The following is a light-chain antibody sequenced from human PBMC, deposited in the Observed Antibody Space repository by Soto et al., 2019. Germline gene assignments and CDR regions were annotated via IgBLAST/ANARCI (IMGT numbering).Light chain of an antibody. V-gene: IGLV1-40*01. CDR2: GNN. Sequence: QAVVTQPPSVSGAPGQRVTISCTGSSSNIGAGYDVHWYQQLPGTAPKLLIYGNNNRPSGVPDRFSGSKSVTSASLAITGLQDEDEADYYCQSYDSSLSVYVFGTGTKLTVL. CDR3: QSYDSSLSVYV. CDR1: SSNIGAGYD. J-gene: IGLJ1*01.